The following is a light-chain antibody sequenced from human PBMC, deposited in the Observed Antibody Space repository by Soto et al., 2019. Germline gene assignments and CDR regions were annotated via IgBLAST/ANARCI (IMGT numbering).Light chain of an antibody. V-gene: IGLV8-61*01. CDR2: STN. J-gene: IGLJ3*02. CDR1: SGSVSTSYY. CDR3: ALYMGSGIWV. Sequence: QTVVTQDPSFSVSPGRTFTLTCGLSSGSVSTSYYPSWYQQTPGQAPRTLIYSTNTRSSGVPDRFSGSILGNKAALTITGAQADDEADYYCALYMGSGIWVFGGGTKVTVL.